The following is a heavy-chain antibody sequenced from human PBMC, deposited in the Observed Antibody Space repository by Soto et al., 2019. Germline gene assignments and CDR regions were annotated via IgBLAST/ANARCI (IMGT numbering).Heavy chain of an antibody. CDR1: GASIGRGGYY. CDR3: ARDQGGDQDS. J-gene: IGHJ4*02. CDR2: IHFSGET. V-gene: IGHV4-31*03. D-gene: IGHD3-16*01. Sequence: QVQLQESGPGLMKPSQTLSLTCTVSGASIGRGGYYWTWIRQHPGKALEWMGHIHFSGETNYNPSLMGRLTMSIDTSTNHFPLTLAAVTAADTAMYYWARDQGGDQDSGGQGPLVPVSS.